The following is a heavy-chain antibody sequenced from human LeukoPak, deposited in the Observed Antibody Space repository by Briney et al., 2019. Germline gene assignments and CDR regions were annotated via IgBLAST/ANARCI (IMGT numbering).Heavy chain of an antibody. V-gene: IGHV1-2*02. CDR1: GYTFTGYY. D-gene: IGHD3-22*01. CDR3: ARGRYYYDSSGYYTYNWFDP. CDR2: INPNSGGT. Sequence: ASVKVSCKASGYTFTGYYMHWVRQAPGQGLEWMGWINPNSGGTNYAQKFQGRVTMTRDMSISTAYMELSRLRSDDTAVYYCARGRYYYDSSGYYTYNWFDPWGQGTLVTVSS. J-gene: IGHJ5*02.